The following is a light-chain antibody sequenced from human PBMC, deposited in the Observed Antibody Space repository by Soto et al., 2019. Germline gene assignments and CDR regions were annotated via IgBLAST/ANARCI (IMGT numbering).Light chain of an antibody. V-gene: IGKV3-15*01. CDR2: GAS. J-gene: IGKJ5*01. CDR3: QQYSNWPPSII. CDR1: ESVSSN. Sequence: VMTQSPATLSVSPGERVTLSCRASESVSSNLAWYQQRPGQAPRLLIYGASTRATETPLRFRGSGSGTEFTLTISSLQSEDLAVYYCQQYSNWPPSIIFGPGTRLEIK.